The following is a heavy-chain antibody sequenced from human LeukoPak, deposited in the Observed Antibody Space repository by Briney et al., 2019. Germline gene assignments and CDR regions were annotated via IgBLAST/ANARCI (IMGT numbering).Heavy chain of an antibody. CDR1: GGTFSSYT. D-gene: IGHD6-19*01. CDR3: ARSDPYSSGWYDYYYYMDV. Sequence: SVKVSCKASGGTFSSYTISWVRQAPGQGLEWMGRIIPILGIANYAQKFQGRVTITADKSTSTAYMELSSLRSEDTAVYYCARSDPYSSGWYDYYYYMDVWGKGTTVTASS. J-gene: IGHJ6*03. CDR2: IIPILGIA. V-gene: IGHV1-69*02.